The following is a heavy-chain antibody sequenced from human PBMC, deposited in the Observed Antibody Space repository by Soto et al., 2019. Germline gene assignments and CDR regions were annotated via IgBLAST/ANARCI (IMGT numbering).Heavy chain of an antibody. CDR3: ASASSTSWLYYFDY. D-gene: IGHD2-2*01. CDR2: IMPLFGKP. CDR1: GVSFSGYA. J-gene: IGHJ4*02. Sequence: SVKVSCKASGVSFSGYAFSWVRQAPGQGLEWMGGIMPLFGKPDYAQKFQGRVTITADESTSTTYMELSSLRSEDTALYVCASASSTSWLYYFDYWGQGTRVTVSS. V-gene: IGHV1-69*13.